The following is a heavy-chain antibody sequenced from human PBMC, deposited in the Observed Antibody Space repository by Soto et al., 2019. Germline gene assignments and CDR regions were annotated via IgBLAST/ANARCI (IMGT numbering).Heavy chain of an antibody. J-gene: IGHJ4*02. CDR1: GGSLSGYY. V-gene: IGHV4-34*01. D-gene: IGHD2-21*02. CDR3: ARGAHETVVTPFDY. CDR2: INHSGST. Sequence: PSETLSLTCAVYGGSLSGYYWSWIRQPPGKGLEWIGEINHSGSTNYNPSLKSRVTISVDTSKNQFSLKLSSVTAADTAVYYCARGAHETVVTPFDYWGQGTLVTVSS.